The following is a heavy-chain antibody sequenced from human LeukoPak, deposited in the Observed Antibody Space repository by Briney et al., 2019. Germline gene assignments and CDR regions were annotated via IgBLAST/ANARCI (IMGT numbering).Heavy chain of an antibody. J-gene: IGHJ6*03. CDR1: GGSFSGYY. D-gene: IGHD6-13*01. V-gene: IGHV4-34*01. CDR3: ARSKLVNYYYYYMDV. CDR2: INHSGST. Sequence: SETLSLTCAVYGGSFSGYYWSWIRQPPGNGLEWIGEINHSGSTNYNPSLKSRATISVDTSKTQSSLQLSSVTAADTAVYYCARSKLVNYYYYYMDVWGKGTTVTVSS.